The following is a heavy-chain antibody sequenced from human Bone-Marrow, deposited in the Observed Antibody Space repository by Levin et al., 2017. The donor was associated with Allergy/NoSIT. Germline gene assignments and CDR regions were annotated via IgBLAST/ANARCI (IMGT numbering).Heavy chain of an antibody. CDR1: GFTFSSYG. J-gene: IGHJ6*02. D-gene: IGHD6-19*01. CDR2: ISYDGSNK. Sequence: GESLKISCAASGFTFSSYGMHWVRQAPGKGLEWVAVISYDGSNKYYADSVKGRFTISRDNSKNTLYLQMNSLRAEDTAVYYCAKDRGIAVAGYYYGMDVWGQGTTVTVSS. V-gene: IGHV3-30*18. CDR3: AKDRGIAVAGYYYGMDV.